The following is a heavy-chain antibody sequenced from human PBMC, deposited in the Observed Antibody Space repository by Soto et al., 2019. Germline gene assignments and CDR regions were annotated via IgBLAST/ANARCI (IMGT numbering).Heavy chain of an antibody. CDR3: ARESEDLTSNFDY. CDR1: GVTFTSYS. CDR2: ISSTTNYI. V-gene: IGHV3-21*01. J-gene: IGHJ4*02. Sequence: GSLRLSCAASGVTFTSYSMNWVRQAPGKGLEWVSSISSTTNYIYYADSMKGRFTVSRDNAKNSVYLEMNSLSAEDTAVYYCARESEDLTSNFDYWGQGTLVTVSS.